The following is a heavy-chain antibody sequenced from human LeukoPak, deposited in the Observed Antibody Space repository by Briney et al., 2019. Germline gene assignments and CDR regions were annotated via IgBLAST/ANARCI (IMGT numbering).Heavy chain of an antibody. V-gene: IGHV3-66*02. J-gene: IGHJ4*02. Sequence: GGSLRLSCAASGFTVSSNYMSWVRQAPGKGLEWVSVIYSGGSTYYADSVKGRFTISRDNSKNTLYLQMNSLRAEDTAVYYCARDSAVVGLFDYWGQGTLVTVSS. CDR1: GFTVSSNY. CDR3: ARDSAVVGLFDY. D-gene: IGHD6-19*01. CDR2: IYSGGST.